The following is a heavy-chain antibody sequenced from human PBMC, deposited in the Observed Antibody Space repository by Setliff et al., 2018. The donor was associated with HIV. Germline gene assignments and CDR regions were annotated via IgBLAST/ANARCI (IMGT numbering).Heavy chain of an antibody. CDR1: GFTFSNYG. CDR3: AKELGFWSGYSGPTLAY. Sequence: GGSLRLSCAASGFTFSNYGMHWVRQAPDKGLAWVSVIWYDGSNKYYTDSVKGRFTISRDNSKNTLYLQMNSLRAEDTAVYYCAKELGFWSGYSGPTLAYWGQGTLVTVSS. J-gene: IGHJ4*02. V-gene: IGHV3-33*03. CDR2: IWYDGSNK. D-gene: IGHD3-3*01.